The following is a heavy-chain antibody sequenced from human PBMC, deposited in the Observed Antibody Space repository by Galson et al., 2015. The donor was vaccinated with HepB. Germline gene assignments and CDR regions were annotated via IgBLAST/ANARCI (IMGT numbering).Heavy chain of an antibody. D-gene: IGHD2-2*01. J-gene: IGHJ5*02. CDR3: ARDGDIVVVPAANWFDP. Sequence: SLRLSCAASGFTFSSYSMNWVRQAPGKGLEWVSYISSSSSTIYYADSVKGRFTISRDNAKNSLYLQMNSLRAEDTAVYYCARDGDIVVVPAANWFDPWGQGTLVTVSS. CDR1: GFTFSSYS. CDR2: ISSSSSTI. V-gene: IGHV3-48*04.